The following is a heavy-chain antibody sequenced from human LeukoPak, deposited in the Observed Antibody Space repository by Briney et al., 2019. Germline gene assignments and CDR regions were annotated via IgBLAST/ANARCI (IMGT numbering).Heavy chain of an antibody. CDR3: ARLVGVNRGSEDY. V-gene: IGHV4-59*01. Sequence: KTSETLSLTCAVSGGSISDYYWSCIRQPPGKGLEYIGYIHYSGRTYYNPSLKSRVTMSVHTSNNQFSLSLRSVTDADTAVYYCARLVGVNRGSEDYWGQGTLVTVSS. CDR2: IHYSGRT. CDR1: GGSISDYY. D-gene: IGHD7-27*01. J-gene: IGHJ4*02.